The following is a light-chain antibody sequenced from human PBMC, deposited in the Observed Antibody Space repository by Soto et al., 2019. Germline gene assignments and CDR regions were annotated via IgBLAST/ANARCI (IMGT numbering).Light chain of an antibody. J-gene: IGKJ1*01. V-gene: IGKV1-16*01. Sequence: DIQMTQSPASLSASVGDRVTITCRASQGISRSLNWYQQKPGKAPELLIYAASSLQSGVPSRFSGSGSGTEFTLTISSLQPDDFATYYCQQYNTYPWTFGQGTKVDIK. CDR3: QQYNTYPWT. CDR1: QGISRS. CDR2: AAS.